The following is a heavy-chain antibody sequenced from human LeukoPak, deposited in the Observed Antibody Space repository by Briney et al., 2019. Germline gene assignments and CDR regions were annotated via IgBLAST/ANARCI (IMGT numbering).Heavy chain of an antibody. J-gene: IGHJ4*02. CDR1: GYTFTTYW. V-gene: IGHV5-51*01. CDR3: ARRLTTEETFDY. Sequence: LGESLKISCKGSGYTFTTYWIAWVRQMPGKGLEWMAIIYPGDSDTKYSPSFQGQISVSVDKSTSTAYLQWNSLQASDTAMYYCARRLTTEETFDYWGQRTLVTFSS. D-gene: IGHD1-1*01. CDR2: IYPGDSDT.